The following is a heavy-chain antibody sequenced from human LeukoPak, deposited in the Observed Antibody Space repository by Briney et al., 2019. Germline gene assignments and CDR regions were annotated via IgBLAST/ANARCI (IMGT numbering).Heavy chain of an antibody. CDR1: GYSISRGYY. CDR2: IYHSGST. D-gene: IGHD2-2*01. J-gene: IGHJ5*02. V-gene: IGHV4-38-2*02. CDR3: ARDYCASTTCPNWFDP. Sequence: SETLSLTCTVSGYSISRGYYWGWIRQPPGKGLEWIGEIYHSGSTNYNLSLKSRVTISVDKSKNQFSLKLNSVTAADTAVYYCARDYCASTTCPNWFDPWGQGTLVTVSS.